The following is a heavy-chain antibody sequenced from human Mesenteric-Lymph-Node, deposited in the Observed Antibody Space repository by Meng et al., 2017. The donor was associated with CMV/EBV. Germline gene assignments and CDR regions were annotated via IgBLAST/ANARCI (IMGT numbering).Heavy chain of an antibody. J-gene: IGHJ3*02. V-gene: IGHV3-74*01. CDR2: IDSDVSST. CDR1: GFAFNSYG. D-gene: IGHD2-2*01. Sequence: GGSLRLSCEASGFAFNSYGMIWVRQAPGKGLEWVSGIDSDVSSTAYADSVKGRFTISRDNAKNTLYLQINSLRAEDTAVYYCAREGAGYCSGTSCLGTFDIWGQGTKVTVSS. CDR3: AREGAGYCSGTSCLGTFDI.